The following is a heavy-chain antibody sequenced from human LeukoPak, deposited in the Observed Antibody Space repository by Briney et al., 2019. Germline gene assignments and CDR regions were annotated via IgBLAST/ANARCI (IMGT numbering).Heavy chain of an antibody. CDR3: VSPLGLTYGYSAC. V-gene: IGHV4-39*01. Sequence: PSETLSLTCAVSGGSIRSSSAYGGWIRQPPGKGLEWIGSIYYSKNTYYNPSLKSRVTLSADTSKNQFSLTLGSVSATDTAVYYCVSPLGLTYGYSACWGQGTLVTVSS. CDR1: GGSIRSSSAY. CDR2: IYYSKNT. D-gene: IGHD3-10*01. J-gene: IGHJ4*02.